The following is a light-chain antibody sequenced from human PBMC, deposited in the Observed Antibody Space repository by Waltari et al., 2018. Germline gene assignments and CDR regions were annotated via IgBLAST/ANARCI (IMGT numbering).Light chain of an antibody. CDR1: TPNIGNNY. J-gene: IGLJ3*02. CDR3: GSWDSSLGIGV. Sequence: QSVLTQAPSVSAAPGQTVTISCSGTTPNIGNNYLSWYQQLPGAAPKIVIYEDNRRPAGIPDRVSGSKSGASATLGITGLQTGDEADYYCGSWDSSLGIGVLGGGTRLTVL. V-gene: IGLV1-51*01. CDR2: EDN.